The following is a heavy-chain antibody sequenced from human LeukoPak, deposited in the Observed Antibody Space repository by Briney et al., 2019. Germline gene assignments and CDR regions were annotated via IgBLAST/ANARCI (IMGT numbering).Heavy chain of an antibody. V-gene: IGHV3-7*01. CDR3: ARDLYADYVWGSFDY. J-gene: IGHJ4*02. CDR2: IKQDGSEK. D-gene: IGHD3-16*01. Sequence: GGSLRLSCAASGSTFSSYWMSWVRQAPGKGLEWVANIKQDGSEKYYADSVKGRFTISRDNSKNTLYLQMNSLRAEDTAVYYCARDLYADYVWGSFDYWGQGTLVTVSS. CDR1: GSTFSSYW.